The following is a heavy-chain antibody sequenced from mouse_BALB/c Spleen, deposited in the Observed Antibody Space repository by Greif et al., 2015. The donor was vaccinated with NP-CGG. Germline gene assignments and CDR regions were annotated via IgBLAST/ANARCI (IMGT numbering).Heavy chain of an antibody. CDR1: GDSITSGY. D-gene: IGHD1-2*01. J-gene: IGHJ2*01. CDR2: ISYSGST. V-gene: IGHV3-8*02. CDR3: ARWGTTATSYFDY. Sequence: EVKLVESGPSLVKPSQTLSLTCSVTGDSITSGYWNWIRKFPGNKLEYMGYISYSGSTYYNPSLKSRISITRDTSKNXYYLHLNSVTTEDTATYYCARWGTTATSYFDYWGQGTTLTVSS.